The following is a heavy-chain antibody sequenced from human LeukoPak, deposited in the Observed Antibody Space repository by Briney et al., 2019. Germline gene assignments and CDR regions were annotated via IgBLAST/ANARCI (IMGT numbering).Heavy chain of an antibody. J-gene: IGHJ4*02. Sequence: GGSLRLSCAASGFTLTNYPMSWVRQAPGKGLEWVAVTLFDGSKKYYADSVKGRFTISRDISKNTLYMQMNSLRAEDTAVYYCARLGRANAFHHGSVTEGGHFDSWGQGNLVTVYS. V-gene: IGHV3-33*08. CDR1: GFTLTNYP. D-gene: IGHD3-10*01. CDR3: ARLGRANAFHHGSVTEGGHFDS. CDR2: TLFDGSKK.